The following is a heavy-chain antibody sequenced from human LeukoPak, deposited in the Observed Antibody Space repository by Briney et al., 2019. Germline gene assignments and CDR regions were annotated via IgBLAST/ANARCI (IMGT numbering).Heavy chain of an antibody. CDR3: ARWRCSSTSCYWRWFDP. Sequence: ASVKVSCKASGYTFTGYYMHWVRQAPGQGLEWMGWINPNSGGTNYAQKFQGRVTMTRDTSISTAYMELSRLRSDDTAVYYCARWRCSSTSCYWRWFDPWGQGTLVTVSS. D-gene: IGHD2-2*01. CDR2: INPNSGGT. V-gene: IGHV1-2*02. J-gene: IGHJ5*02. CDR1: GYTFTGYY.